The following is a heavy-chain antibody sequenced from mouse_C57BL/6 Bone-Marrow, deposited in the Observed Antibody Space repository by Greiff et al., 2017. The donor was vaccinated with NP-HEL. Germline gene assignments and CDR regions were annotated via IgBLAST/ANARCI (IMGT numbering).Heavy chain of an antibody. V-gene: IGHV1-55*01. CDR2: IYPGSGST. CDR1: GYTFTSYW. D-gene: IGHD2-5*01. Sequence: QVHVKQPGAELVKPGASVKMSCKASGYTFTSYWITWVKQRPGQGLEWIGDIYPGSGSTNYNEKFKSKATLTVDTSSSTAYMQLSSLTSEDSAVYYCARVAYYSNYDFDYWGQGTTLTVSS. CDR3: ARVAYYSNYDFDY. J-gene: IGHJ2*01.